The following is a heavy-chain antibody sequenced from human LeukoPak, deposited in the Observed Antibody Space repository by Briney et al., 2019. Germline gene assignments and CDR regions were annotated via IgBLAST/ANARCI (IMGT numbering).Heavy chain of an antibody. CDR3: AKYMTGDPLGYYYMDV. CDR1: GFTFDDYA. CDR2: ISWDGGST. J-gene: IGHJ6*03. V-gene: IGHV3-43D*03. Sequence: PGGSLRLSCAASGFTFDDYAMHWVRQAPGKGLEWVSLISWDGGSTYYADSVKGRFTISRDNSKNSLYLQMNSLRAEDTALYYCAKYMTGDPLGYYYMDVWGKGTTVTVSS. D-gene: IGHD3-10*01.